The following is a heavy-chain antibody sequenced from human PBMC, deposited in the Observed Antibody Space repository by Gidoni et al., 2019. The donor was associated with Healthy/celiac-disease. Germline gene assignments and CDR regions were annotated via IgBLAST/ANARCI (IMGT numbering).Heavy chain of an antibody. D-gene: IGHD6-13*01. J-gene: IGHJ6*02. V-gene: IGHV1-18*01. CDR1: GYTFTSYG. CDR2: ISAYNGNT. Sequence: QVQLVQSGAEVKKPGASVKVSCKASGYTFTSYGISWVRQAPGQGLEWMGWISAYNGNTNYAQKLQGRVTMTTDTSTSTAYMELRSLRSDDTAVYYCARDPSWQQLVSANKDYYYGMDVWGQGTTVTVSS. CDR3: ARDPSWQQLVSANKDYYYGMDV.